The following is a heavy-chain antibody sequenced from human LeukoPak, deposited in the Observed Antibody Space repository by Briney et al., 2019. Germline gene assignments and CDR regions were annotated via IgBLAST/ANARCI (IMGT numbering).Heavy chain of an antibody. CDR1: GFTFSSYA. V-gene: IGHV3-23*01. CDR3: AKDPAYGSYL. CDR2: ISGSVAST. Sequence: VGSLRLSCAASGFTFSSYAMSSVPQAPGPGLEWVSAISGSVASTYYADSAKGRFTISRDKSKNTLYLQMNSLRAEDTAVYYCAKDPAYGSYLGGQGTLVTVSS. J-gene: IGHJ4*02. D-gene: IGHD1-26*01.